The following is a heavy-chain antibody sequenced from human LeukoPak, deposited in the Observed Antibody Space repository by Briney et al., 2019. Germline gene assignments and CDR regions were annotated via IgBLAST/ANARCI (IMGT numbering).Heavy chain of an antibody. V-gene: IGHV3-30*04. CDR3: ARGPYTDY. D-gene: IGHD4-11*01. Sequence: GGSLRLSCAASGFTFSSYAMHWVRQAPGKGLEWVAVISYDGSNKYYADSVKGRFTISRDNAKNSLYLQMNSLRAEDTAVYYCARGPYTDYWGQGTLVTVSS. CDR1: GFTFSSYA. J-gene: IGHJ4*02. CDR2: ISYDGSNK.